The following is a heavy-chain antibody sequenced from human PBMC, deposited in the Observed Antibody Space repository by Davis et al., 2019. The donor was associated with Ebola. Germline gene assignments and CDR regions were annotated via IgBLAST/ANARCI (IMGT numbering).Heavy chain of an antibody. CDR2: ISSSSSTI. D-gene: IGHD6-25*01. V-gene: IGHV3-48*01. Sequence: GESLKISCAASGFTFSSYNMNWVRQVPGKGLEWVSYISSSSSTIYYADSVKGRFTISRDSAMNSLYLQMSSLRAEDTAVYYCARKRSFDYWGQGTLVTVSS. CDR1: GFTFSSYN. J-gene: IGHJ4*02. CDR3: ARKRSFDY.